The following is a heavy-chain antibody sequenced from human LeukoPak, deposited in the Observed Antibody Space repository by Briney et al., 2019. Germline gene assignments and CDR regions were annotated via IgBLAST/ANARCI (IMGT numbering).Heavy chain of an antibody. J-gene: IGHJ4*02. CDR3: ATASSGLFY. CDR2: IKRKTDGETT. CDR1: GLPFSNAW. Sequence: GGSLRLSCAASGLPFSNAWISWVRQAPGEGLEWVGRIKRKTDGETTEYVAPVKGRFTISRDDSKNTLYLQMNSLKTEDTGVYYCATASSGLFYWGQGTLVTVSS. D-gene: IGHD3-16*01. V-gene: IGHV3-15*01.